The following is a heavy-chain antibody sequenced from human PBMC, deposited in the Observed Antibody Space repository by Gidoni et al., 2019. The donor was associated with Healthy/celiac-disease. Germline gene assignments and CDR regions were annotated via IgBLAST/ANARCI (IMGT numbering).Heavy chain of an antibody. CDR3: AHISQGFGELGGDFDY. D-gene: IGHD3-10*01. Sequence: QITLKESGPTLVKHTQTLTLTCTFSGFSLSTSGVGVGWIRQPPGQALEWLSLIYWNDDKRYRPSLKSRLTITNDTSKNQVVLTMTNMDPVDTATYYCAHISQGFGELGGDFDYWGQGTLVTVSS. CDR1: GFSLSTSGVG. V-gene: IGHV2-5*01. J-gene: IGHJ4*02. CDR2: IYWNDDK.